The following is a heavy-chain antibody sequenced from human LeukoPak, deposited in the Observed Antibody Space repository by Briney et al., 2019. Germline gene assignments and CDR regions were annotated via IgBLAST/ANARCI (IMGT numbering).Heavy chain of an antibody. J-gene: IGHJ4*02. CDR1: GGSISFYY. CDR3: ARVHYDSSGYYYADY. Sequence: PSETLSLTCTVSGGSISFYYWSWIRQPPGKGLEWIGNINYSGSTNYNPSLKSRVTTSVDTSKNQFSLKLSSVTAADTAVYYCARVHYDSSGYYYADYWGQGTLVTVSS. V-gene: IGHV4-59*12. CDR2: INYSGST. D-gene: IGHD3-22*01.